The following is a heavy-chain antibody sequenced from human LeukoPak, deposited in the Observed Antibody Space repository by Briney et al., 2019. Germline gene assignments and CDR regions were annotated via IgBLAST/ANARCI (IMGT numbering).Heavy chain of an antibody. CDR3: AREGDSGYDFRALTVGYFDY. Sequence: SETLSLTCTVSGGSISSSSYYWGWIRQPPGKGLEWIGSIYYSGSTYYNPSLKSRVTISVYTSKNQFSLKLSSVTAADTAVYYCAREGDSGYDFRALTVGYFDYWGQGTLVTVSS. CDR1: GGSISSSSYY. CDR2: IYYSGST. J-gene: IGHJ4*02. V-gene: IGHV4-39*07. D-gene: IGHD5-12*01.